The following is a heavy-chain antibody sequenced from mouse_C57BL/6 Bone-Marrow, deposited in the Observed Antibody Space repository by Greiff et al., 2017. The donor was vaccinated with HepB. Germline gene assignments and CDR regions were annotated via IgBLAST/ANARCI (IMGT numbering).Heavy chain of an antibody. Sequence: QVHVKQSGAELARPGASVKMSCKASGYTFTSYTMHWVKQRPGQGLEWIGYINPSSGYTKYNQKFKDKATLTADKSSSTAYMQLSSLTSEDSAVYYCARMEVYDFDYWGQGTTLTVSS. J-gene: IGHJ2*01. CDR2: INPSSGYT. D-gene: IGHD2-12*01. CDR3: ARMEVYDFDY. V-gene: IGHV1-4*01. CDR1: GYTFTSYT.